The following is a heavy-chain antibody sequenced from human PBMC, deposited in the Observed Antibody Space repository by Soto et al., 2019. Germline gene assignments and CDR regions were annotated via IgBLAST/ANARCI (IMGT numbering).Heavy chain of an antibody. V-gene: IGHV4-59*01. CDR3: ARYRRTAAAGYTLDF. J-gene: IGHJ4*02. Sequence: SETVSLTCTVSGGSISINYWTWIRQPPGKGLEWIGYVYNSESTNYNPSLKSRVTISEDTSKNQFSLKVNSVTAADTAVYYCARYRRTAAAGYTLDFWGQGILVTVSS. D-gene: IGHD6-13*01. CDR2: VYNSEST. CDR1: GGSISINY.